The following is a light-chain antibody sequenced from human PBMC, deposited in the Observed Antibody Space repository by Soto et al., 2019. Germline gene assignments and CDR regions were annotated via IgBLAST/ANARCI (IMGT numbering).Light chain of an antibody. V-gene: IGLV4-69*01. J-gene: IGLJ1*01. CDR1: SGHSSYA. CDR3: QTWGTGIHV. Sequence: QSVLTQSPSASASLGASVKLTCTLSSGHSSYAIAWHQQQPEKGPRYLMKLNSDGSHSKGDGIPDRFSGSSSGAERYLIISSLQSEDEADYSCQTWGTGIHVFGTGTKVTVL. CDR2: LNSDGSH.